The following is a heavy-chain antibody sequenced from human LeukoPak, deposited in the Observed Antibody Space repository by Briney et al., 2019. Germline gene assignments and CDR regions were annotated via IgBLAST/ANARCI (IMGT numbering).Heavy chain of an antibody. Sequence: PGGSLRLSCAAYGSTFSNNWMSWVRQAPAKGQEWDANIMQDGSEKQYVDSMKGRFTNSRHSAKSSLYLEMNSLRADDTAVYYCARGLHCSSSSCYAHYYYYYMDVWGKGTTVTVSS. CDR1: GSTFSNNW. V-gene: IGHV3-7*01. CDR3: ARGLHCSSSSCYAHYYYYYMDV. CDR2: IMQDGSEK. J-gene: IGHJ6*03. D-gene: IGHD2-2*01.